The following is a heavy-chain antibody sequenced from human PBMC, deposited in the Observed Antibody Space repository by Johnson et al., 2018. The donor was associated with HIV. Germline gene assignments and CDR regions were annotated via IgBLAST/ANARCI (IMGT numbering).Heavy chain of an antibody. J-gene: IGHJ3*02. Sequence: QVQLVESGGGLVKPGGSLRLSCGASEFIFSDYYISWVRQAPEKGLEWISYISSSGGTISYADSVKGRFTISRDISKNTLYLQMHSLRAEDTAVYYCARDRRGLDAFDIWGQGTVVTVSS. CDR1: EFIFSDYY. CDR2: ISSSGGTI. D-gene: IGHD3/OR15-3a*01. CDR3: ARDRRGLDAFDI. V-gene: IGHV3-11*04.